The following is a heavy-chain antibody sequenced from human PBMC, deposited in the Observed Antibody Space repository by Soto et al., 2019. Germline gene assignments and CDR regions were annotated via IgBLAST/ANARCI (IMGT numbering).Heavy chain of an antibody. D-gene: IGHD2-2*02. J-gene: IGHJ6*02. V-gene: IGHV3-23*01. CDR1: GFTFSSYA. CDR3: AKDFGKSTIVVVPAAIYLSYYGMDV. CDR2: ISGSGGST. Sequence: GGSLRLSCAASGFTFSSYAMSWVRQAPGKGLEWVSAISGSGGSTYYADSVKGRFTISRDNSKNTLYLQMNGLRAEDTAVYYCAKDFGKSTIVVVPAAIYLSYYGMDVWGQGTTVTVSS.